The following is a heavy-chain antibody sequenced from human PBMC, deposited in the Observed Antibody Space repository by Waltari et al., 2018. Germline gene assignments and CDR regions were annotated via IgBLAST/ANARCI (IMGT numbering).Heavy chain of an antibody. Sequence: QVQLQQWGAGLLKPSETLSLTCAVYGGSFSGYSWSWIRQPPGKGLEWIGEINHSGSTNYNPSLKSRVTISVDTSKNQFSLKLSSVTAADTAVYYCARGTPRLRPSDYWGQGTLVTVSS. CDR1: GGSFSGYS. V-gene: IGHV4-34*01. CDR3: ARGTPRLRPSDY. J-gene: IGHJ4*02. D-gene: IGHD3-10*01. CDR2: INHSGST.